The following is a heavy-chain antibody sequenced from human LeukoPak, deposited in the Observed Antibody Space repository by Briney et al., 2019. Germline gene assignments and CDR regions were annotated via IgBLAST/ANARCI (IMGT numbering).Heavy chain of an antibody. J-gene: IGHJ4*02. V-gene: IGHV1-69*13. CDR2: IIPIFGTA. D-gene: IGHD5-12*01. CDR1: GGTFSSYA. Sequence: SVEVSCKASGGTFSSYAISWVRQAPGQGLEWMGGIIPIFGTANYAQKFQGRVTITADESTSTAYMELSSLRSEDTAVYYCARSAGIAATIVLGYWGQGTLVTVSS. CDR3: ARSAGIAATIVLGY.